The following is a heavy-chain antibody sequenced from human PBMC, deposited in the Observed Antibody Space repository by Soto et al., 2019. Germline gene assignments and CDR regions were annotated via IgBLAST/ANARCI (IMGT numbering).Heavy chain of an antibody. D-gene: IGHD1-26*01. Sequence: PSETLSLTCAVYGGSFRGYYWSWIRQPPGKGLEWIGEINHSGRTNYNPSLKSRVTISVDKSKNQFSLDLSSVTAADTAVYYCARAPPSGSYYDSWGQGTLVTVSS. CDR2: INHSGRT. CDR3: ARAPPSGSYYDS. V-gene: IGHV4-34*01. CDR1: GGSFRGYY. J-gene: IGHJ4*02.